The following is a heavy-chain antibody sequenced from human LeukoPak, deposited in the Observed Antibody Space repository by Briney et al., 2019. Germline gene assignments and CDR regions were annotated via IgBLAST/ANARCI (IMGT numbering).Heavy chain of an antibody. D-gene: IGHD6-13*01. V-gene: IGHV3-7*01. CDR1: GFTFSSYW. Sequence: QTGGSLRLSCAASGFTFSSYWMSWVRQAPGKGLEWVANIKQDGSEKYYVDSVKGRFTISRDNAKNSLYLQMNSLRAEDTAVYYCARESSSSWYVGPANYWGQGTLVTVSS. CDR2: IKQDGSEK. J-gene: IGHJ4*02. CDR3: ARESSSSWYVGPANY.